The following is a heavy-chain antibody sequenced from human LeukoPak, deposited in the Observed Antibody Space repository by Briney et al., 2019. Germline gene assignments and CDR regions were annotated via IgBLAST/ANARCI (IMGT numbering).Heavy chain of an antibody. J-gene: IGHJ4*02. CDR1: GFTFSSYW. CDR2: IKQDGSEK. CDR3: AREGEQQLVQELYYFDY. D-gene: IGHD6-13*01. V-gene: IGHV3-7*01. Sequence: PGGSLRLSCAASGFTFSSYWMSWVRQAPGKGLEWVANIKQDGSEKYYVDSVKGRFTISRDNAKNSLYLQMNSLRAEDTAVYYCAREGEQQLVQELYYFDYWGQGTLVTVSS.